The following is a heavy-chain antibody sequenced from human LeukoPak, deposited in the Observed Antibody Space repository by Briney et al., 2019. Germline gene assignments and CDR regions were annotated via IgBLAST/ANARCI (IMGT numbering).Heavy chain of an antibody. D-gene: IGHD6-13*01. CDR1: GFTFSSYS. J-gene: IGHJ4*02. CDR3: ARDLGIAAAGRRYFDY. CDR2: ISSSSSYI. Sequence: GGSLRLSCAASGFTFSSYSMNWVRQAPGKGLEWVSSISSSSSYIYYADSVKGRFTISRDNAKNSLYLQMNSLRAEDTAVYYCARDLGIAAAGRRYFDYWGQGTLVTVSS. V-gene: IGHV3-21*01.